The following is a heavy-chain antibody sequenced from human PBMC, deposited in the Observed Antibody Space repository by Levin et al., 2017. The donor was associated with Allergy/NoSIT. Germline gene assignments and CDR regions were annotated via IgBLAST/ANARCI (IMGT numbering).Heavy chain of an antibody. V-gene: IGHV4-59*01. CDR2: IYYSGST. Sequence: SQTLSLTCTVSGGSISSYYWSWIRQPPGKGLEWIGYIYYSGSTNYNPSLKSRVTISVDTSKNQFSLKLSSVTAADTAVYYCARVIGDFWSGYHRYFDYWGQGTLVTVSS. CDR1: GGSISSYY. J-gene: IGHJ4*02. D-gene: IGHD3-3*01. CDR3: ARVIGDFWSGYHRYFDY.